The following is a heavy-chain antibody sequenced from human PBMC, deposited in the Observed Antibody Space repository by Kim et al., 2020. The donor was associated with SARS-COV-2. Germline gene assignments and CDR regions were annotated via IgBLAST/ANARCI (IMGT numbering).Heavy chain of an antibody. D-gene: IGHD5-12*01. CDR2: ISSSSSYI. CDR3: AGERGYSGYDWVLGVGRXXXIGMVV. V-gene: IGHV3-21*01. Sequence: GGSLRLSCAASGFTFSSYSMNWVRQAPGKGLEWVSSISSSSSYIYYADSVKGRFTISRDNAKNSLYLQMNSLRAEDTAVYYCAGERGYSGYDWVLGVGRXXXIGMVV. CDR1: GFTFSSYS. J-gene: IGHJ6*01.